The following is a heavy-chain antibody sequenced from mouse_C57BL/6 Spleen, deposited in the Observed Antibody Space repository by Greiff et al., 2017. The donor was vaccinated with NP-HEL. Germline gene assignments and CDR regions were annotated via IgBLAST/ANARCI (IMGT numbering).Heavy chain of an antibody. Sequence: QVQLQQPGAELVMPGASVKLSCKASGYTFTSYWMHWVKQRPGQGLEWIGEIDPSDSYTNYNEKFKGKYTLTVDKSPSTAYMHLSSLTSEDSAVYHCARKDSSGLYFDYWGQGTTLTVSS. D-gene: IGHD3-2*02. J-gene: IGHJ2*01. CDR1: GYTFTSYW. CDR2: IDPSDSYT. V-gene: IGHV1-69*01. CDR3: ARKDSSGLYFDY.